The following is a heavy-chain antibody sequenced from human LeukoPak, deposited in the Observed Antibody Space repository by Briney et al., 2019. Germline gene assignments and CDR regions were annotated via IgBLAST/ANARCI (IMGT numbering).Heavy chain of an antibody. D-gene: IGHD3-10*01. V-gene: IGHV4-34*01. CDR1: GGSFSGYY. Sequence: SETLSLTCAVYGGSFSGYYWSWIRQPPGKGLEWIGEIKHSGSTNYNPSLKSRVTISVDTSKNQFSPKLSSVTAADTAVYYCARSPGGAYYYYYMDVWGKGTTVTVSS. CDR3: ARSPGGAYYYYYMDV. CDR2: IKHSGST. J-gene: IGHJ6*03.